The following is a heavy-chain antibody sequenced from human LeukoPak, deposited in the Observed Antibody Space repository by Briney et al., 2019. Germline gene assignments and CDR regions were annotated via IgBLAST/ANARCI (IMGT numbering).Heavy chain of an antibody. CDR1: GFTFSSYS. CDR3: AKWQGSKTRFDP. D-gene: IGHD1-7*01. CDR2: ISGSGGST. V-gene: IGHV3-23*01. J-gene: IGHJ5*02. Sequence: GGSLRLSCAASGFTFSSYSMNWVRQAPGKGLEWVSAISGSGGSTYCADSVKGRFTISRDNSKNTLYLQMNSLRAEDTAVYYCAKWQGSKTRFDPWGQGTLVTVSS.